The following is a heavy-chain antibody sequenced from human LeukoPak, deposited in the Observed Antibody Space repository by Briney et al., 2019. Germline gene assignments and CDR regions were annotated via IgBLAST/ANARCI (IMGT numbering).Heavy chain of an antibody. Sequence: ASVKVSCKFSGYTLTELSLHWVRQAPGKGLEWMGGFDPEDGETVYAQKFQGRVTMTEDTSTDTAYMELSSLRSEDTAVYYCATALKLGFGELLSRQYYFDHWGQGTLVTVSS. D-gene: IGHD3-10*01. CDR2: FDPEDGET. CDR1: GYTLTELS. J-gene: IGHJ4*02. CDR3: ATALKLGFGELLSRQYYFDH. V-gene: IGHV1-24*01.